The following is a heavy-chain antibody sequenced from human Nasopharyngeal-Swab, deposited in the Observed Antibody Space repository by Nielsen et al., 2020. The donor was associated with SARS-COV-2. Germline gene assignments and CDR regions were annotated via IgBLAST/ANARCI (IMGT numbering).Heavy chain of an antibody. CDR2: ISGSGGST. CDR3: ARDPSEDSGYDQHTTSMDV. V-gene: IGHV3-23*01. Sequence: WIRQPPGKGLEWVSAISGSGGSTYYADFVKGRFTISRDNSKNTLYLQMNSLRAEDTAVYYCARDPSEDSGYDQHTTSMDVWGQGTTVTVSS. D-gene: IGHD5-12*01. J-gene: IGHJ6*02.